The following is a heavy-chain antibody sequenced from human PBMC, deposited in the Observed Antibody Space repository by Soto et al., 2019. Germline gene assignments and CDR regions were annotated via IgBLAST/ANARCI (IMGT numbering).Heavy chain of an antibody. CDR1: GFTFSAHY. CDR3: ARVSLVGPSGGRYFDY. Sequence: EVQLVESGGGLVQPGGSLRLSCAASGFTFSAHYMDWVRQAPGKGLEWVGRIKNKANRYTTEYAASVEGRVSISREDSQNSLYLQMNSLKTQDTAVYYCARVSLVGPSGGRYFDYWGQGAQVAVSS. D-gene: IGHD1-26*01. CDR2: IKNKANRYTT. V-gene: IGHV3-72*01. J-gene: IGHJ4*02.